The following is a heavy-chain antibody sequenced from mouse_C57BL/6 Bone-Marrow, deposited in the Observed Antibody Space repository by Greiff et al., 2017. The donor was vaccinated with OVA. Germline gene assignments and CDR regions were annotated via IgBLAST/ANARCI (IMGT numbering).Heavy chain of an antibody. D-gene: IGHD1-1*01. CDR1: GYTFTDYY. CDR3: ARNWITTVGAQWYFDV. Sequence: VQLQQSGPELVKPGASVKISCKASGYTFTDYYMNWVKQSHGKSLEWIGDINPNNGGTSYNQKFKGKATLTVDKSSSTAYMELRSLTSEDSAVYYCARNWITTVGAQWYFDVWGTGTTVTVSS. CDR2: INPNNGGT. J-gene: IGHJ1*03. V-gene: IGHV1-26*01.